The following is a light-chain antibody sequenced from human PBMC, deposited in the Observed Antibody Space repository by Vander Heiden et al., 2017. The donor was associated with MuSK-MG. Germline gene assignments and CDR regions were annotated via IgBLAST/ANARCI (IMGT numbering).Light chain of an antibody. V-gene: IGLV2-11*02. Sequence: QSALPQPRPVPGSPGQSVPISCTGTSRDVGGYNDVSWYQQHPGKAPKLRVYAVRERPSGVPDRFAGSKSGNTASLTISGLQAEDEADYFGCSYAGNSVVFGGGTKLTVL. CDR3: CSYAGNSVV. CDR2: AVR. J-gene: IGLJ2*01. CDR1: SRDVGGYND.